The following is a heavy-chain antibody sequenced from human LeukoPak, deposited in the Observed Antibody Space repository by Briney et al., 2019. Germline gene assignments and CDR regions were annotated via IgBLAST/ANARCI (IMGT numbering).Heavy chain of an antibody. CDR1: GGSISSGDYY. Sequence: SETLSLTCTVSGGSISSGDYYWSWIRQPPGKGLEWIGYIYYSGSTYYNPSLKSRVTISVDTSENQFSLKLSSVTAADTAVYYCARDLLNEGNHLDYWGQGTLVTVSS. CDR3: ARDLLNEGNHLDY. V-gene: IGHV4-30-4*01. D-gene: IGHD4-23*01. J-gene: IGHJ4*02. CDR2: IYYSGST.